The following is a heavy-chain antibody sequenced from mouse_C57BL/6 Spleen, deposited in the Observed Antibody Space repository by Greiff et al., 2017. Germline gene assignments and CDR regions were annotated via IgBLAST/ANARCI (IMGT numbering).Heavy chain of an antibody. CDR3: TRLGRSFAY. J-gene: IGHJ3*01. Sequence: VHLVESGAELVRPGASVTLSCKASGYTFTDYEMHWVKQTPVHGLEWIGAIDPETGGTAYNQKFKGKAILTADKSSSTAYMELRSLTSEDSAVYYCTRLGRSFAYWGQGTLVTVSA. CDR2: IDPETGGT. CDR1: GYTFTDYE. D-gene: IGHD4-1*01. V-gene: IGHV1-15*01.